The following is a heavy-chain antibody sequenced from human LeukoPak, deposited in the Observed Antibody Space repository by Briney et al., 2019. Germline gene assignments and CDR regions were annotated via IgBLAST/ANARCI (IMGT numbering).Heavy chain of an antibody. D-gene: IGHD2-2*01. CDR1: GGSFSGYY. CDR2: INHSGST. J-gene: IGHJ6*03. V-gene: IGHV4-34*01. Sequence: PSETLSLTCAVYGGSFSGYYWSWIRQPPGKGLEWIGEINHSGSTNYNPSLKSRATISVDTSKNQFSLKLSSVTAADTAVYYCARGPVDYYYYYMDVWGKGTTVTVSS. CDR3: ARGPVDYYYYYMDV.